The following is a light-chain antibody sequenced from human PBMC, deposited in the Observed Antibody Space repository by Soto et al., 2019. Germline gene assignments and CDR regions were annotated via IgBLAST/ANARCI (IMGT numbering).Light chain of an antibody. CDR1: SSNIGGNS. Sequence: QSVLTQPPSVSAAPGQKVTISCSGSSSNIGGNSVSWYQRLPGTAPKLLIYDDNKRPSGIPDRFSGSKSGTSATLSITGFQTGDEADYYCGSWDSSLSAYVFGTGTKVTVL. CDR3: GSWDSSLSAYV. V-gene: IGLV1-51*01. J-gene: IGLJ1*01. CDR2: DDN.